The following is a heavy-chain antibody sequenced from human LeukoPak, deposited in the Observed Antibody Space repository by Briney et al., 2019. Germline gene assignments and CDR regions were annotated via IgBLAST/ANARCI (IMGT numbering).Heavy chain of an antibody. D-gene: IGHD4-23*01. CDR1: GYTFTSYD. Sequence: ASVKVSCKASGYTFTSYDINWVRQATGQGLEWMGWMNPNSGNTGYAQKFQGRVTMTRNTSISTAYMELSSLRSEDTAVYYCARDGGDSAGDAFDIWGQGTMVTVSS. V-gene: IGHV1-8*01. CDR3: ARDGGDSAGDAFDI. J-gene: IGHJ3*02. CDR2: MNPNSGNT.